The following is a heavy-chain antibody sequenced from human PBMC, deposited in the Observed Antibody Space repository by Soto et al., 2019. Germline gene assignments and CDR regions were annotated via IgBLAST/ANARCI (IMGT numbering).Heavy chain of an antibody. CDR1: GYTFTGYY. CDR2: INPNSGGT. D-gene: IGHD6-6*01. Sequence: ASVKVSCKASGYTFTGYYMHWVRQAPGQGLEWMGWINPNSGGTNYAQKFQGRVTMTRDTSISTAYMELSRLRSDDTAVYYCARDKDSSSYPYYYSGMDVWGQGTTVTVSS. CDR3: ARDKDSSSYPYYYSGMDV. V-gene: IGHV1-2*02. J-gene: IGHJ6*02.